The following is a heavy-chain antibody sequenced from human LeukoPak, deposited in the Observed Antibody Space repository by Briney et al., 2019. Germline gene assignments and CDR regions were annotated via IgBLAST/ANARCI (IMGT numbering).Heavy chain of an antibody. J-gene: IGHJ4*02. CDR1: GGSISSYY. Sequence: SETLSLTCTVSGGSISSYYWSWIRQPAGKGLEWIGRIFASGSTNYNPSLKSRVTMSVDTSKNQFSLKLSSVTAADTAVYYCARDLTDYYELDYWGLGTLVTVSS. CDR2: IFASGST. CDR3: ARDLTDYYELDY. D-gene: IGHD3-22*01. V-gene: IGHV4-4*07.